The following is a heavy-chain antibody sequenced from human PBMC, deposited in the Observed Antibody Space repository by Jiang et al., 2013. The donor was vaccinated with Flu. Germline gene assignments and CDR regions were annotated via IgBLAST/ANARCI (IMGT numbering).Heavy chain of an antibody. J-gene: IGHJ3*01. Sequence: VQLLESGGNLVQPGGSLRVSCAASGFKFGGYAMNWVRQAPGKGLEWVSGISISGEKTYYADSVKGRFTISRDNSKNTLYLQMNSLRAEDSAIYHCAKYVTPSDRGPFGLDVWGQGTLVTVSS. CDR1: GFKFGGYA. V-gene: IGHV3-23*01. CDR3: AKYVTPSDRGPFGLDV. D-gene: IGHD3-16*01. CDR2: ISISGEKT.